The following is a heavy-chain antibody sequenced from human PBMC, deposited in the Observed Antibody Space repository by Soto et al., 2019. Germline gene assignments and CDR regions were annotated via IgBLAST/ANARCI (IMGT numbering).Heavy chain of an antibody. D-gene: IGHD3-3*01. CDR2: IKSKTDGGTT. CDR1: GFTFSNAW. J-gene: IGHJ4*02. V-gene: IGHV3-15*01. Sequence: PGGSLRLSCAASGFTFSNAWMSWVRQAPGKGLEWVGRIKSKTDGGTTDYAAPVKCRFTISRDDSKNTLYLQMNSLKTEDTAVYYCPTAPGTTISDYWGQGTLVTVSS. CDR3: PTAPGTTISDY.